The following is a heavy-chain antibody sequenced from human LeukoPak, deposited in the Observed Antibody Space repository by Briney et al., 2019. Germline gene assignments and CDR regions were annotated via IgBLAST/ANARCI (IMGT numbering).Heavy chain of an antibody. CDR2: IGREAHGGRA. D-gene: IGHD3-9*01. CDR1: GFTFEDYA. V-gene: IGHV3-49*04. J-gene: IGHJ4*01. CDR3: SREGDVLTGFYPDY. Sequence: GRSLRLSCTTSGFTFEDYAMSWVRQAPGKGLEWLGFIGREAHGGRAQYATSVKGRFTISRDDSRSIAYLQLNSLRSEDTATYYCSREGDVLTGFYPDYWGKGTLVTVSS.